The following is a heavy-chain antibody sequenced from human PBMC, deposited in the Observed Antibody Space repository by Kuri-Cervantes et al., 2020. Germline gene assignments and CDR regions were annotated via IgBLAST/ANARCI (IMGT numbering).Heavy chain of an antibody. CDR2: INQSGST. J-gene: IGHJ4*02. CDR3: ARYAVTTNNFDY. V-gene: IGHV4-34*01. Sequence: GSLRFSCAVYGGSFSACQWIWIRQPPGKGLELIENINQSGSTNHDSSLKSRVTISIDTSKNQFSLKLNSVTAADTAVCSCARYAVTTNNFDYWGQGTLVTVSS. CDR1: GGSFSACQ. D-gene: IGHD4-17*01.